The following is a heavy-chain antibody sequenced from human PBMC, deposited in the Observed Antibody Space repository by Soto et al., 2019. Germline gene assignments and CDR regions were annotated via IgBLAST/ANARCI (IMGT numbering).Heavy chain of an antibody. V-gene: IGHV4-39*01. Sequence: QLQLQESGPGLVKPSETLSLTCTVSGRSISSSSYYWAWIRQPPGKGLAWFGSIDYSGSTYYNPSLESRVAIFVATSKNQFSLKLSSVTAADTAVYYCVRHVSVRCYEYYVDQWGQGTLVTVSS. D-gene: IGHD2-2*01. CDR2: IDYSGST. J-gene: IGHJ4*02. CDR1: GRSISSSSYY. CDR3: VRHVSVRCYEYYVDQ.